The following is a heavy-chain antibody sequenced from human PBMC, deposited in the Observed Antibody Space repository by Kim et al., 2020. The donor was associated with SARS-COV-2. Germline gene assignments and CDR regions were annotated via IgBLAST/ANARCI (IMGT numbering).Heavy chain of an antibody. CDR3: ARDPVGTMVRGVIF. J-gene: IGHJ4*02. D-gene: IGHD3-10*01. Sequence: ADSVKCRFTIARDNSKNTLYLQMNSLIAEDTAVYYCARDPVGTMVRGVIFWGQGTLVTVSS. V-gene: IGHV3-33*01.